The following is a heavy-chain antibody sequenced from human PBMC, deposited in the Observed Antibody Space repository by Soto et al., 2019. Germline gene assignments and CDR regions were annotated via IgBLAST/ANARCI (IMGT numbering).Heavy chain of an antibody. CDR1: GDSVSSNSAA. CDR2: TYYRSKWYN. V-gene: IGHV6-1*01. J-gene: IGHJ5*02. CDR3: ARDSPRGYSSSWYVSPLVGWFDP. Sequence: SQTLSLTCAISGDSVSSNSAAWNWIRQSPSRGLEWLGRTYYRSKWYNDYAVSVKSRITINPDTSKNQFSLQLNSVTPEDTAVYYCARDSPRGYSSSWYVSPLVGWFDPWGQGTLVTVSS. D-gene: IGHD6-13*01.